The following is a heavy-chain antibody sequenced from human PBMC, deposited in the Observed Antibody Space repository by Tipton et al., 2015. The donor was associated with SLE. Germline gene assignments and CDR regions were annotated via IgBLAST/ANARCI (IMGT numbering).Heavy chain of an antibody. V-gene: IGHV4-34*01. CDR1: GEYFSGYY. CDR3: ARTGYDFWSASNWFDP. D-gene: IGHD3-3*01. J-gene: IGHJ5*02. Sequence: TLSLTCAVYGEYFSGYYWSWIRQPPGKGLQWIGEIHHSGSTNYNPSLKSRVTISVDASKKQFSLKLSSVTAADTAVYYCARTGYDFWSASNWFDPWGQGTLVTVSS. CDR2: IHHSGST.